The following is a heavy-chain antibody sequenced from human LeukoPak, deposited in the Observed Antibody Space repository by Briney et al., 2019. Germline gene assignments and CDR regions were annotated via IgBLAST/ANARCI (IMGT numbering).Heavy chain of an antibody. J-gene: IGHJ5*02. V-gene: IGHV4-39*07. CDR3: ARVNGGYSYGLNWFDP. CDR1: GGSISSNSYY. D-gene: IGHD5-18*01. CDR2: VYYSGST. Sequence: SETLSLTCTVSGGSISSNSYYWGWIRQPPGKGLEWIGSVYYSGSTYYKPSLKSRVTISVDTSKNQFSLKLSSVTAADTAVYYCARVNGGYSYGLNWFDPWGQGTLVTVSS.